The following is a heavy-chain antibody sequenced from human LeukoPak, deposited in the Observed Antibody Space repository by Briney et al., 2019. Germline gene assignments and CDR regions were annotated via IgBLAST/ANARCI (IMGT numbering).Heavy chain of an antibody. V-gene: IGHV4-34*01. Sequence: PSETLSLTCAVYGGSFSGYYWSWIRQPPGKGLEWIGEINHSGSTNYNPSLKSRITISVDTSKNQFSLKLSSVPAADTAVYYCARKGYYYDSSGYYYYPPYYYYYMDVWGKGTTVTVSS. CDR1: GGSFSGYY. CDR2: INHSGST. D-gene: IGHD3-22*01. CDR3: ARKGYYYDSSGYYYYPPYYYYYMDV. J-gene: IGHJ6*03.